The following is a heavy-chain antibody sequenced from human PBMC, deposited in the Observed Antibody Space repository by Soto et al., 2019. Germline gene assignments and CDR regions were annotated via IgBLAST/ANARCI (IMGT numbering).Heavy chain of an antibody. V-gene: IGHV4-4*02. CDR3: ARGGYDSSGYYFRLDY. Sequence: QVQLQESGPGLVKPSGTLSLTCAVSGDSMRSNNWWSWVRQPPGKGLEWIGEIYHSRTTNYNPSLKSRVTISVDKSKNQFSLRLNSVTAADTAFYYCARGGYDSSGYYFRLDYWGQGTLVTVSS. J-gene: IGHJ4*02. CDR1: GDSMRSNNW. D-gene: IGHD3-22*01. CDR2: IYHSRTT.